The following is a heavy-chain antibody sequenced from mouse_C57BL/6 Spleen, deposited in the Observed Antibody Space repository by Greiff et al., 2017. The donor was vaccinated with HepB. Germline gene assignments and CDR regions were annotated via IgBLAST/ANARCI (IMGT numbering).Heavy chain of an antibody. D-gene: IGHD1-1*01. Sequence: VQLQQPGAELVKPGASVKMSCKASGYTFTSYWITWVKQRPGQGLEWIGDIYPGSGSTNYNEKFKSKATLTVDTSSSTAYMQLSSLTSEDSAVYYCARGDYYGSSYKTFDVWGTGTTVTVSS. CDR3: ARGDYYGSSYKTFDV. V-gene: IGHV1-55*01. J-gene: IGHJ1*03. CDR2: IYPGSGST. CDR1: GYTFTSYW.